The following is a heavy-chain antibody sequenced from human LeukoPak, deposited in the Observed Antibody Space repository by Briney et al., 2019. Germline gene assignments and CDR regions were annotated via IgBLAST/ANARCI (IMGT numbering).Heavy chain of an antibody. CDR3: ARHCVAVGGTGDFDI. V-gene: IGHV4-59*08. CDR1: GGSISNYY. CDR2: IQYSRST. Sequence: PAETLSLTCPVSGGSISNYYWSWIRQPPGKGLEWIGYIQYSRSTNYNPALKRRGTISVDTSNNQFSLKLSSVTAADTAVDYCARHCVAVGGTGDFDIWGQGTMVTVSS. D-gene: IGHD1-26*01. J-gene: IGHJ3*02.